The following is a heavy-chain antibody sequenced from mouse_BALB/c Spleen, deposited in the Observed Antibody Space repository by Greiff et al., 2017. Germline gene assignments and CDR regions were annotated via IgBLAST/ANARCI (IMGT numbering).Heavy chain of an antibody. D-gene: IGHD2-14*01. CDR2: IRLKSNNYAT. J-gene: IGHJ3*01. CDR1: GFTFSNYW. V-gene: IGHV6-6*02. Sequence: EVKVEESGGGLVQPGGSMKLSCVASGFTFSNYWMNWVRQSPEKGLEWVAEIRLKSNNYATHYAESVKGRFTISRDDSKSSVYLQMNNLRAEDTGIYYCTRDYRYGAYWGQGTLVTVSA. CDR3: TRDYRYGAY.